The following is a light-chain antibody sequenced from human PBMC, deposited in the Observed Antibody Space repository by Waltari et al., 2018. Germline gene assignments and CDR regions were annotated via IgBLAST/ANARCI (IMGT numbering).Light chain of an antibody. J-gene: IGLJ1*01. V-gene: IGLV2-14*03. CDR2: DVS. CDR3: SSYTSNSTRV. Sequence: QSALTQPASVSGSPGQSITISCTGTSSYVGGYNSVSWYQQHPVKAPKLIIYDVSNRPSGVSNRFSGSKSGNTASLTISGLQAEDEADYYCSSYTSNSTRVFGTGTKVTVL. CDR1: SSYVGGYNS.